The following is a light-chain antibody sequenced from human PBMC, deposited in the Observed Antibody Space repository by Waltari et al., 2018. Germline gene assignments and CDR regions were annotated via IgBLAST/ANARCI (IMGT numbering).Light chain of an antibody. J-gene: IGKJ1*01. CDR3: QQRSNWWT. CDR2: DAS. CDR1: QSVSSY. Sequence: EIVLTQSPAPLSLSPGERATPPCRASQSVSSYLAWYQQQPGQAPRLLIYDASNRSTGIPARFSGSGSGTDFTLTISSLEPEDFAVYYCQQRSNWWTFGQGTKVEIK. V-gene: IGKV3-11*01.